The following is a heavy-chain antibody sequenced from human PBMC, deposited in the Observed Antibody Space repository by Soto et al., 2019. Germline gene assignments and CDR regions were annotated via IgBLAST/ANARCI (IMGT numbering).Heavy chain of an antibody. Sequence: ASVKVSCKASGYTFTSYAMHWVRQAPGQRLEWMGWINAGNGNTKYSQKFQGRVTITRDTSASTAYMELSSLRSEDTAVYYCAREGGAYYGSGSSYYYYYYGMDVWGQGTTVTV. CDR3: AREGGAYYGSGSSYYYYYYGMDV. CDR2: INAGNGNT. V-gene: IGHV1-3*01. CDR1: GYTFTSYA. J-gene: IGHJ6*02. D-gene: IGHD3-10*01.